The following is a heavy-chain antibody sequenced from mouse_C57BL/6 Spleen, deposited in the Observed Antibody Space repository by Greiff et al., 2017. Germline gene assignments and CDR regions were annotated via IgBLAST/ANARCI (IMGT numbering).Heavy chain of an antibody. CDR1: GFTFSSYG. CDR3: ARHEGTTANYFDY. Sequence: VQLQQSGGDLVKPGGSLKLSCAASGFTFSSYGMSWVRQTPDKRLEWVATISSGGSYTYYPDSVKGRFTISRDNAKNTLYLQMSSLKSEDTAMYYCARHEGTTANYFDYWGQGTTLTVSS. CDR2: ISSGGSYT. V-gene: IGHV5-6*01. D-gene: IGHD1-2*01. J-gene: IGHJ2*01.